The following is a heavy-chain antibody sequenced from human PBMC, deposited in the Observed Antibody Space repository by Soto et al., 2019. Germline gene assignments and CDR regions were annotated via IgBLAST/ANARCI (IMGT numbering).Heavy chain of an antibody. CDR3: ARDLWGYCGTDCYPLDV. CDR1: GGSINGYY. CDR2: MYNTGST. Sequence: SETLSLTCTVPGGSINGYYWSWIRQPPGKGLEWIGYMYNTGSTVYNPSFKSRVTISVDTSKNQFSLKLNSVTAADTAVYYCARDLWGYCGTDCYPLDVWGQGTTVT. J-gene: IGHJ6*02. D-gene: IGHD2-21*02. V-gene: IGHV4-59*01.